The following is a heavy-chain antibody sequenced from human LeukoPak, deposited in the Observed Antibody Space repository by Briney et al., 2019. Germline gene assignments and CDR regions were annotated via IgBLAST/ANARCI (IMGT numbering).Heavy chain of an antibody. CDR1: GGSISSHY. CDR2: IYYSGYI. J-gene: IGHJ4*02. CDR3: ARHSPSYCSTTTCSLFDY. D-gene: IGHD2-2*01. Sequence: SETLSLTCTVSGGSISSHYWSWIRQPPGKAMEWIGYIYYSGYINYSPSLKSRLTISVDTSKNQFSLRLSSVTAADTAVYYCARHSPSYCSTTTCSLFDYWGQGTLVTVSS. V-gene: IGHV4-59*11.